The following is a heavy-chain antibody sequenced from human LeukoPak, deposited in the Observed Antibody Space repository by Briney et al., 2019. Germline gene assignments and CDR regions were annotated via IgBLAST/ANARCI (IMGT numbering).Heavy chain of an antibody. V-gene: IGHV3-74*01. CDR1: GFTFSSYW. J-gene: IGHJ4*02. CDR3: ARDFGDFSTGYYFDC. CDR2: INSHGSST. Sequence: GGSLRLSCAASGFTFSSYWMHWVRQAPGKGLVWVSRINSHGSSTSYADSVKGRFTMSRDNTKNLVYLQLDSLRAEDTAVYYCARDFGDFSTGYYFDCWGQGTLVTVSS. D-gene: IGHD3/OR15-3a*01.